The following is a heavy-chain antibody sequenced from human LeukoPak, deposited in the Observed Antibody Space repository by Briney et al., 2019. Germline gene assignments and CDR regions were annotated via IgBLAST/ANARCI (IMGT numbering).Heavy chain of an antibody. D-gene: IGHD6-13*01. J-gene: IGHJ3*02. CDR1: GYSFTTYW. V-gene: IGHV5-51*01. Sequence: GESLKISCKGSGYSFTTYWIAWVRQMPGKGLEWMGIIYPGDSDTRYSPSFQGQVTISADKSISTAYLQWSSLKASDTAMYYCARRRIADFRDAFDIWGQGTMVTVSS. CDR3: ARRRIADFRDAFDI. CDR2: IYPGDSDT.